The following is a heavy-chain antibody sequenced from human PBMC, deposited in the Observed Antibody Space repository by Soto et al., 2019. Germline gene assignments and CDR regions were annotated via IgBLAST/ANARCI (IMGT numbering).Heavy chain of an antibody. V-gene: IGHV4-59*11. Sequence: PSETLSLTCTVSGGSINNHYWSWIRQPPEKGLEWIGYIYYTGSTNYNPSLNSRITLSVDTSKNQFSLNLTSLTAADTAIYYCARATWYSEYWGQGTLVTVSS. CDR2: IYYTGST. J-gene: IGHJ4*02. CDR1: GGSINNHY. D-gene: IGHD5-12*01. CDR3: ARATWYSEY.